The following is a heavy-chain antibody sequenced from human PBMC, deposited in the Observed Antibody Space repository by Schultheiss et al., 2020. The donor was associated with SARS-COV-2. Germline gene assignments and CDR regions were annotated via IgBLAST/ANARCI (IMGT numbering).Heavy chain of an antibody. CDR2: IYYSGST. Sequence: SETLSLTCTVSGGSISSYYWSWIRQPPGKGLEWIGYIYYSGSTNYNPSLKSRVTISVDTSKNQFSLKLSSVTAADTAVYYCARVLHYYDSSGYYWGDFDYWGQGTLVTVSS. D-gene: IGHD3-22*01. J-gene: IGHJ4*02. CDR3: ARVLHYYDSSGYYWGDFDY. CDR1: GGSISSYY. V-gene: IGHV4-59*12.